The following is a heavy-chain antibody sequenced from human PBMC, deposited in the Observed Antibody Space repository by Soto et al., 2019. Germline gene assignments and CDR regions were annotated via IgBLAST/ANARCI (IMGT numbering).Heavy chain of an antibody. CDR2: ISYDGSNK. D-gene: IGHD3-22*01. Sequence: QVQLVESGGGVVQPGRSLRLSCAASGFTFSSYAMHWVRQAPGKGLEWVAVISYDGSNKYYADSVKGRFTISRDNSKNTLYLQMNSLRAEDTAVYYGAGVVTTNGYYYYYGMDVWGQGTTVTVSS. CDR1: GFTFSSYA. J-gene: IGHJ6*02. V-gene: IGHV3-30-3*01. CDR3: AGVVTTNGYYYYYGMDV.